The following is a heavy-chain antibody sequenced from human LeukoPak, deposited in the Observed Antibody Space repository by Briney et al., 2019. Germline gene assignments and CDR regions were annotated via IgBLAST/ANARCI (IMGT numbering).Heavy chain of an antibody. CDR1: GFTFSSFA. CDR3: AKAPNFASGNYCAFDC. J-gene: IGHJ4*02. CDR2: ISGRAGSA. V-gene: IGHV3-23*01. D-gene: IGHD3-10*01. Sequence: GGSLRLSCAASGFTFSSFAMHWVRQAPGKGLEWVSGISGRAGSAYYADSVKGRFTISRDNSKNTLFLQMNTLRAEDTAVYFCAKAPNFASGNYCAFDCWGQGTLVTVPS.